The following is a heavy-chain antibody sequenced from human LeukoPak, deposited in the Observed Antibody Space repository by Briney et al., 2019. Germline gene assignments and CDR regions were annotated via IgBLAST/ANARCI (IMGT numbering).Heavy chain of an antibody. Sequence: PSETLSLTCTVSGGSISSYYWSWIRQPAGKGLEWIGRIYTSGGTNYNPSLKSRVTMSVDTSKNQFSLKLSSVTAADTAVYYCARDQGGPRDHNWNDVLDAFDIWGQGTMVTVSS. CDR1: GGSISSYY. CDR3: ARDQGGPRDHNWNDVLDAFDI. CDR2: IYTSGGT. D-gene: IGHD1-1*01. V-gene: IGHV4-4*07. J-gene: IGHJ3*02.